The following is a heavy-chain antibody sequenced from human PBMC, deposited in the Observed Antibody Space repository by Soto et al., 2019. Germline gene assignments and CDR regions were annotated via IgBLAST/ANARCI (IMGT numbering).Heavy chain of an antibody. Sequence: EVQLLESGGGLVQPGGSLRLSCAASGFTFSSYAMSWVRQAPGKGLEWVSTISGSGGSTYYADSVKGLFTIARDNSKNALYLRMNSLRAEDKAVYYCAKGEGWLNADAFDIWGQGTMVTVSS. CDR1: GFTFSSYA. J-gene: IGHJ3*02. V-gene: IGHV3-23*01. CDR3: AKGEGWLNADAFDI. D-gene: IGHD6-19*01. CDR2: ISGSGGST.